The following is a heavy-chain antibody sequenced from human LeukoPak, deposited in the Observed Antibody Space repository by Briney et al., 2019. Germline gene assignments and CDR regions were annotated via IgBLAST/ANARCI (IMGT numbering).Heavy chain of an antibody. CDR2: ISYDGSNK. D-gene: IGHD4-17*01. CDR1: GFTFSSYG. Sequence: GGSRRLSCAASGFTFSSYGMHWVRQAPGKGLEWVAVISYDGSNKYYADSVKGRFTISRDNSKNTLYLQMNSLRAEDTAVYYCAKDNYGDYNYYYYGMDVWGQGTTVTVSS. CDR3: AKDNYGDYNYYYYGMDV. V-gene: IGHV3-30*18. J-gene: IGHJ6*02.